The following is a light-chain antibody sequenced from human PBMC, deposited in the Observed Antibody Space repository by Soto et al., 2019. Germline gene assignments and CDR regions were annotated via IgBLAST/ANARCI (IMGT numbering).Light chain of an antibody. CDR1: QSVCSNY. CDR3: QYYGSSPWT. V-gene: IGKV3-20*01. Sequence: EIVLTQSPGTLSLSPGERGTLSCRASQSVCSNYLAWYQQKPGQAPRLLIYSAFSRATCIPDRFSGSGSGTDFTLTISRLEPEDFAVYYCQYYGSSPWTFGQGTKVEIK. CDR2: SAF. J-gene: IGKJ1*01.